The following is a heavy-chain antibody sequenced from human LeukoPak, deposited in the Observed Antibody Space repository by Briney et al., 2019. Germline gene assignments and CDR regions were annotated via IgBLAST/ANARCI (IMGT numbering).Heavy chain of an antibody. D-gene: IGHD4-11*01. Sequence: SETLSFTCAVYGGSFSGYYWSWIRQPPGKGLEWIGEINHSGSTNYNPSLKSRVTISVDTSKNQFSLKLSSVTAADTAVYYCARGLSGLPIDYWGQGTLVTVSS. J-gene: IGHJ4*02. CDR3: ARGLSGLPIDY. CDR2: INHSGST. V-gene: IGHV4-34*01. CDR1: GGSFSGYY.